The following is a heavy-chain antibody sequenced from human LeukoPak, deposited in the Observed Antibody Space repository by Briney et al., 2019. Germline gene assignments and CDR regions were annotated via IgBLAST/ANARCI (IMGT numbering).Heavy chain of an antibody. CDR1: GFTFSSYW. D-gene: IGHD1-26*01. J-gene: IGHJ3*02. CDR2: ISTDGSTT. Sequence: GGSLRLSCAASGFTFSSYWMHWVRQAPGKGLVWVSRISTDGSTTTYADSVKGRFTISRDNAKNTAYLQMNSLRAEDTAVYFCARLILWETSNAFDIWGQGTMVTVSS. CDR3: ARLILWETSNAFDI. V-gene: IGHV3-74*01.